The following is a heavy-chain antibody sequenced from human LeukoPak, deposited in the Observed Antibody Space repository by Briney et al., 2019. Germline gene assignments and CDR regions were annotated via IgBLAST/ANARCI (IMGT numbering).Heavy chain of an antibody. CDR1: GGSISTSSYH. J-gene: IGHJ4*02. CDR2: IYYSGST. V-gene: IGHV4-39*01. CDR3: ARPRVGSSSWSSFDY. Sequence: PSETLSLTCTVSGGSISTSSYHWGWIRQAPGKGPEWIGTIYYSGSTYYNPSLKSRLTMSVDTSKNHFSLRLSSVTAADTAVYYCARPRVGSSSWSSFDYWGQGTLVTVSS. D-gene: IGHD6-6*01.